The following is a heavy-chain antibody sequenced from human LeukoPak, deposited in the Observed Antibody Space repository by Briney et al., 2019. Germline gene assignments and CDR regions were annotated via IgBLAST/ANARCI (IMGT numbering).Heavy chain of an antibody. Sequence: PGGSLRLSCAASEFIVSINYMTWVRQAPGKGLEWVSLIYSRGDTKYADSVKGRFTISRDNSKNTLYLQMSSLRTEDTAVYYCARDSEGVTGTTSWFDPWGQGTLVTVSS. CDR2: IYSRGDT. D-gene: IGHD1-7*01. CDR3: ARDSEGVTGTTSWFDP. V-gene: IGHV3-66*01. CDR1: EFIVSINY. J-gene: IGHJ5*02.